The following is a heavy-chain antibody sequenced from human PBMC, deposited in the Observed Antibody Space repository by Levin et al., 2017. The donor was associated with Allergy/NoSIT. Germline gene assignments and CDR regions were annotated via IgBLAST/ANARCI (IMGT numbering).Heavy chain of an antibody. CDR1: GGSIRSYY. J-gene: IGHJ4*02. CDR3: ARADFWSGSYYFDY. V-gene: IGHV4-4*07. CDR2: IYTSGST. D-gene: IGHD3-3*01. Sequence: SQTLSLTCTVSGGSIRSYYWSWIRPPAGKGLEWIGRIYTSGSTNYNPSLKSRVTMSVDTSKNQFSLKLSSVTAADTAVYYCARADFWSGSYYFDYWGQGTLVTVSS.